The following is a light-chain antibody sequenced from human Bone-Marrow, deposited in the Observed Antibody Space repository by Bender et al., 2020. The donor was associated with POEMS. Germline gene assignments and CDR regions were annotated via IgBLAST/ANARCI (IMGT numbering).Light chain of an antibody. CDR1: SSNIGNNF. CDR2: ENY. Sequence: QSVLTQPPSVSAAPGQKVIISCSGSSSNIGNNFVSWYQQLPGTAPRLLIYENYKRPSGIPDRFSGSKSDTLATLGITGLQTGDEADYYCGTWDSSLATVVFGGGTKLTVL. J-gene: IGLJ2*01. CDR3: GTWDSSLATVV. V-gene: IGLV1-51*02.